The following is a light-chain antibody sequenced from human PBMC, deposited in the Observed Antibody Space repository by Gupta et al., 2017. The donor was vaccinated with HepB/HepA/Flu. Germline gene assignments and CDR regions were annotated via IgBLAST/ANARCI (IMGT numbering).Light chain of an antibody. CDR2: YDD. Sequence: QSVLTQPPSVSEAPRQRVTISCSGSSSNIGNNAVNWYQQLPGKAPKLLIYYDDLLPSGVSDRFSGSKSGTYASLEISGLQSEDEADDYCAAWDDSLNGWVFGGGTKLTVL. J-gene: IGLJ3*02. V-gene: IGLV1-36*01. CDR3: AAWDDSLNGWV. CDR1: SSNIGNNA.